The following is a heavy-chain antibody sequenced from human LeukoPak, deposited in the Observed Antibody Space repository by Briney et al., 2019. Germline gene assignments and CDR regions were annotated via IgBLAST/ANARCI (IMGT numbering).Heavy chain of an antibody. V-gene: IGHV3-23*01. CDR1: GFTFSSHA. J-gene: IGHJ4*02. D-gene: IGHD6-13*01. CDR3: AKDAIAAAGRGGDGC. Sequence: GGSLRLSCTGSGFTFSSHAMSWVRQAPGKGLEWVSGITGSADRTYYADSVKGRFTISRDNSKNTLYLQMNSLRAEDTALYYCAKDAIAAAGRGGDGCWGQGTLVTVSS. CDR2: ITGSADRT.